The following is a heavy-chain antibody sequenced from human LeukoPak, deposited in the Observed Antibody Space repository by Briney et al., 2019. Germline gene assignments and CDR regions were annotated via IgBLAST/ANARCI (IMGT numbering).Heavy chain of an antibody. CDR2: ICHSGST. CDR1: GFSISSTYC. CDR3: ARASYSSGWWNY. J-gene: IGHJ4*02. Sequence: SETLSLTCSVSGFSISSTYCWGWVRQPPGQGLEWIGNICHSGSTYYNPSLKSRVTISVDKSKNQFSLKLSSVTAADTAVYYCARASYSSGWWNYWGQGTLVTVSS. D-gene: IGHD6-19*01. V-gene: IGHV4-38-2*02.